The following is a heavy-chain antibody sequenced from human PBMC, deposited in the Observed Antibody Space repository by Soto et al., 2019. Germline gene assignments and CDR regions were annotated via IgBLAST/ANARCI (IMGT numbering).Heavy chain of an antibody. Sequence: SETLSLTCIVSGDSVSSGGYYWSWIRQHPGKGLEWIGYIYSNGFTYYNPSLESRVTISLDTSKNQFSLRLRSVTAADTAVYYCATLPPRIVVSLLPIPTWGQGILVTVSS. CDR1: GDSVSSGGYY. J-gene: IGHJ5*02. CDR3: ATLPPRIVVSLLPIPT. CDR2: IYSNGFT. V-gene: IGHV4-31*03. D-gene: IGHD2-21*01.